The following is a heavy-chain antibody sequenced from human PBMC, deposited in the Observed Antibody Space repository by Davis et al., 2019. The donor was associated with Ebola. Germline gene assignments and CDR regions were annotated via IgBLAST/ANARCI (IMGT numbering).Heavy chain of an antibody. V-gene: IGHV3-11*01. Sequence: GGSLRLSCAASGFTFSDYYMSWIRQAPGKGLEWVSYISSSGSTIYYADSVKGRFTISRDNAKNSLYLQMNSLRAEDTAVYYCASLFYYDSSGLSGWGQGTLVTVSS. CDR2: ISSSGSTI. CDR3: ASLFYYDSSGLSG. D-gene: IGHD3-22*01. CDR1: GFTFSDYY. J-gene: IGHJ4*02.